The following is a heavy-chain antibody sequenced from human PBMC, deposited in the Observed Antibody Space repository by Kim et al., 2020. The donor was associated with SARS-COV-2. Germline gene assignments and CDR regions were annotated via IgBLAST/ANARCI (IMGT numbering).Heavy chain of an antibody. D-gene: IGHD3-22*01. CDR3: ARGPHSRGWDY. Sequence: GGSLRLSCAASGFTFSDYYMSWIRQAPGKGLEWVSYISSSSSYTNYADSVKGRFTISRDNAKNSLYLQMNSLRAEDTAVYYCARGPHSRGWDYWGQGTLVTVSS. V-gene: IGHV3-11*06. J-gene: IGHJ4*02. CDR2: ISSSSSYT. CDR1: GFTFSDYY.